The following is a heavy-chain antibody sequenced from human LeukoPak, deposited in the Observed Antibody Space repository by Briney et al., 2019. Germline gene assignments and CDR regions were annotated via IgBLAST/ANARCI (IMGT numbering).Heavy chain of an antibody. CDR3: ARPSKIPAAIWIDP. CDR1: GGSISSYY. V-gene: IGHV4-59*08. CDR2: IYYSGST. Sequence: SETLSLTCTVSGGSISSYYWSWIRQPPGRGLEWIGYIYYSGSTYYNPSLKSRVTISVDTSKNQFSLKLSSVTAADTAVYYCARPSKIPAAIWIDPWGQGTLVTVSS. J-gene: IGHJ5*02. D-gene: IGHD2-2*01.